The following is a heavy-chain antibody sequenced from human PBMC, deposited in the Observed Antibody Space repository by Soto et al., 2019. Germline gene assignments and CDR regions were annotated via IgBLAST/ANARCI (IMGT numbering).Heavy chain of an antibody. V-gene: IGHV1-2*02. CDR1: GYTFTGYY. J-gene: IGHJ6*03. Sequence: ASVKVSCKASGYTFTGYYMHWVRQAPGQGLEWMGWINPNSGGTNYNPSLKSRVTISVDTSKNQFSLKLSSVTAADTAVYYCARVWDDWRYYYYMDVWGKGTTVTVSS. CDR2: INPNSGGT. D-gene: IGHD3-9*01. CDR3: ARVWDDWRYYYYMDV.